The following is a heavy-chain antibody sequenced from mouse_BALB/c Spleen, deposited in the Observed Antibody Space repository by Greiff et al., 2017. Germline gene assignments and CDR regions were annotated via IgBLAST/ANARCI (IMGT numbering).Heavy chain of an antibody. J-gene: IGHJ4*01. CDR1: GYTFTKYI. CDR3: ARRAYVGAMDY. D-gene: IGHD1-1*01. V-gene: IGHV1-62-2*01. CDR2: FYPGSGSI. Sequence: VQLVESGAGLVKPGASLTLSCTASGYTFTKYIIRWVKQMSGKDLEWIGWFYPGSGSIKYNEIFKDKATLTADKSSSTVYMKLSTMTAEDAAVYCCARRAYVGAMDYWGQGTAVTVSA.